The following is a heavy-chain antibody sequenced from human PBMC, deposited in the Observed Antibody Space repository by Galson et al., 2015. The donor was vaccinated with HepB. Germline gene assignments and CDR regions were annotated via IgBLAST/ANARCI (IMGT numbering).Heavy chain of an antibody. V-gene: IGHV3-23*01. CDR1: GFTFSNYA. CDR3: VKDQGNWNGNFDY. D-gene: IGHD1-20*01. J-gene: IGHJ4*02. Sequence: SLRLSCAASGFTFSNYAMGWVRRAPGRGLEWVSTISGSGATTFYADSVKGRFTISRDNSKNTLHLQMNSLRAEDTAVYYCVKDQGNWNGNFDYWGLGTLVTVSS. CDR2: ISGSGATT.